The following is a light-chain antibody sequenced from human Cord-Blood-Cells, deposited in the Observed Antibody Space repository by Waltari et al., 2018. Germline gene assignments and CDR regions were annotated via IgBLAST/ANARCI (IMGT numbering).Light chain of an antibody. Sequence: SYELTEPPSGSVSPGQTASTDCSGDTLGGKSACWYQQKPGQSPVLVIYQYSKRPSGIPERFSGSNSGIPATLTITGTPSMDEAAYYCQAWDSSAVVFGGGTKLTVL. CDR1: TLGGKS. CDR2: QYS. J-gene: IGLJ2*01. V-gene: IGLV3-1*01. CDR3: QAWDSSAVV.